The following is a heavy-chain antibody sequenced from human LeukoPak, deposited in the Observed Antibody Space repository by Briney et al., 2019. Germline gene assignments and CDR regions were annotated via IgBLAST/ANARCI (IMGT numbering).Heavy chain of an antibody. CDR3: ARSKYSSSWYIGGHFDY. CDR2: IKQDGSEK. Sequence: GGSLRLSCAASGFTFSSYWMSWVRQAPGKGLEWVANIKQDGSEKYYVDSVKGRFTISRDNAKNSLYLQMNSLRAEDTAVYYCARSKYSSSWYIGGHFDYWGQGTLVTVSS. V-gene: IGHV3-7*01. D-gene: IGHD6-13*01. CDR1: GFTFSSYW. J-gene: IGHJ4*02.